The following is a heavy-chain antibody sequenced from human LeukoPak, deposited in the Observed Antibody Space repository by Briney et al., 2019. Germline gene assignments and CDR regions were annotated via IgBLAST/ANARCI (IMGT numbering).Heavy chain of an antibody. CDR2: IIPIFGTA. V-gene: IGHV1-69*13. CDR1: GGTFSSYA. CDR3: ARDYMLYCSSTSCPAFYGMDV. Sequence: SVKVSCKASGGTFSSYAISWMRQAPGQGLEWMGGIIPIFGTANYAQKFQGRVTITADESTSTAYMELSSLRSEDTAVYYCARDYMLYCSSTSCPAFYGMDVWGQGTTVTVSS. J-gene: IGHJ6*02. D-gene: IGHD2-2*01.